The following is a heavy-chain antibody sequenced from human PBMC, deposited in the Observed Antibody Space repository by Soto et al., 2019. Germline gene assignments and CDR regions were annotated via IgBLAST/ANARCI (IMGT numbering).Heavy chain of an antibody. V-gene: IGHV3-30*18. CDR2: ISYDGSNK. CDR3: AKEMIVVVPTTGFDY. D-gene: IGHD3-22*01. J-gene: IGHJ4*02. CDR1: GFTFSSYG. Sequence: GGSLRLSCAASGFTFSSYGMHWVRQAPGKGLEWVAVISYDGSNKHYADSVKGRFTISRDNSKNTLYLQMNSLRAEDTAVYYCAKEMIVVVPTTGFDYWGQGTLVTVSS.